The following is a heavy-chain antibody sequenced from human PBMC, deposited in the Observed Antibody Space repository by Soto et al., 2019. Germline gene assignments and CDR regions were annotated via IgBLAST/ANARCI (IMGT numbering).Heavy chain of an antibody. D-gene: IGHD3-9*01. J-gene: IGHJ6*02. CDR2: INPSGGST. V-gene: IGHV1-46*01. CDR3: ARDFSTYYDILTGYYDYYYYGMDV. CDR1: GYTFTSYY. Sequence: ASVKVSCKASGYTFTSYYMHWVRQAPGQGLEWMGIINPSGGSTSYAQKFQGRVTMTRDTSTSTVYMELSSLRSEDTAVYYCARDFSTYYDILTGYYDYYYYGMDVWGQGTTVTVSS.